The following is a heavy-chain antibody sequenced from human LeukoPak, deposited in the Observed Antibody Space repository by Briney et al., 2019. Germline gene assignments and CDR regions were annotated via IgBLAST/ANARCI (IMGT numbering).Heavy chain of an antibody. J-gene: IGHJ6*02. Sequence: SETLSLTCTVSGGSISSSSYYWGWIRQPPGKGLEWIGSIYYSGSTYYNPSLKSRVTISVDTSKNQFSLKLSSVTAADTAVYYCARDILRGMDVWGQGTTVTVSS. V-gene: IGHV4-39*02. CDR2: IYYSGST. D-gene: IGHD1-26*01. CDR1: GGSISSSSYY. CDR3: ARDILRGMDV.